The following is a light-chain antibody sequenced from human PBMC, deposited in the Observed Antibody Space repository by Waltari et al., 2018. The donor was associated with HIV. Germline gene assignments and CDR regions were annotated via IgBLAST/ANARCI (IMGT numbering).Light chain of an antibody. CDR1: QSVSSN. Sequence: EIVMTQSPATLSVSPGGRVTLFCRASQSVSSNLAWYQQKPGQGPRLLIYGATTRATGFPARFGGSGSGTEFTLTISSLQSEDFGVYYCQQYNKGPLGITFGQGTRLEI. J-gene: IGKJ5*01. CDR2: GAT. CDR3: QQYNKGPLGIT. V-gene: IGKV3-15*01.